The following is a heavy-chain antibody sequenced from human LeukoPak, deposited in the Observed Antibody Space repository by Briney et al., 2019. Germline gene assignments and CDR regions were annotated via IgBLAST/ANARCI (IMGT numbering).Heavy chain of an antibody. Sequence: SETLSLTCTVSGGSISSYYWSWIRQPSGKGLEWIGYVYYSGSTNYNPSLKSRVTISVDTSKSQFSLKLSSVTAADTAVYYCARGRRGYYYYYYMDVWGKGTTVTVSS. CDR3: ARGRRGYYYYYYMDV. V-gene: IGHV4-59*12. CDR1: GGSISSYY. CDR2: VYYSGST. J-gene: IGHJ6*03.